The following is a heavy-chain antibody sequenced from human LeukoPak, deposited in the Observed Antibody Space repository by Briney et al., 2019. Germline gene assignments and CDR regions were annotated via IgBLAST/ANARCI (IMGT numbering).Heavy chain of an antibody. CDR1: GFTFDDYA. J-gene: IGHJ4*02. D-gene: IGHD3-10*01. CDR2: ISWNSGSI. V-gene: IGHV3-9*01. Sequence: PGRSLRLSCAASGFTFDDYAMHWVRQAPGKGLEWVLGISWNSGSIGYADSVKGRFTISRDNAKNSLYLQMNSLRAEDTALYYCAKDGGYYYGSGSRYFDYWGQGTLVTVSS. CDR3: AKDGGYYYGSGSRYFDY.